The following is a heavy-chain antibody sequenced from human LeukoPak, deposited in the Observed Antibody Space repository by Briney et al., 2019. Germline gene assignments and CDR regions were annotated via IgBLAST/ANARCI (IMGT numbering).Heavy chain of an antibody. CDR2: ITSSGDNT. CDR3: ARDSAHIVVVPPMTSPGMDIGSDP. Sequence: GGSLSLSCAASGFTFSRYSRHCVRQAPGKGLEWVSFITSSGDNTKYADSVKGRFTISRDSAKNLLYLQMNSLRAEDTAVYYCARDSAHIVVVPPMTSPGMDIGSDPWGQGTLVTVSS. J-gene: IGHJ5*02. D-gene: IGHD2-2*01. CDR1: GFTFSRYS. V-gene: IGHV3-48*04.